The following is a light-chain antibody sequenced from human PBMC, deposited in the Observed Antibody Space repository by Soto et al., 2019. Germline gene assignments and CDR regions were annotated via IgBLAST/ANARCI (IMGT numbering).Light chain of an antibody. CDR1: SSDIGGYNY. CDR2: EVS. Sequence: QSALTQPPSASGSPGQSVTISCTGTSSDIGGYNYVSWYQQHPGKATQLMIYEVSKRPSGVPDRFSGSKSGNTASLTVSGLQAEDEAYYYCSSYAGSNNYVFGSGTKLTVL. V-gene: IGLV2-8*01. CDR3: SSYAGSNNYV. J-gene: IGLJ1*01.